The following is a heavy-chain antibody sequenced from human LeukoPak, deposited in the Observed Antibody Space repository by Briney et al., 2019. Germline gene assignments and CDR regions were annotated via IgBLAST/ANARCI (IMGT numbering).Heavy chain of an antibody. CDR3: AKDLSPRIAAAGTIDY. J-gene: IGHJ4*02. V-gene: IGHV3-30*02. CDR1: GFTFSSYG. Sequence: GGSLRLSCAAPGFTFSSYGMHWVRQAPGKGLEWVAFIRYDGSNKYYADSVKGRFTISRDNSKNTLYLQMNSLRAEDTAVYYCAKDLSPRIAAAGTIDYWGQGTLVTVSS. D-gene: IGHD6-13*01. CDR2: IRYDGSNK.